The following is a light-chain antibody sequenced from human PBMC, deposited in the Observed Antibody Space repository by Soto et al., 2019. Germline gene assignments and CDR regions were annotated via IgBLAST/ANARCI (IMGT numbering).Light chain of an antibody. CDR1: QSITSN. V-gene: IGKV3-15*01. Sequence: EIVMKQSPVTLSLSPGDTATLSCRASQSITSNLAWYQQKPGQPPRLLIYGASTRATGIPARFSGSGSGTEFTLTFSNLQSDDFPVYYCHQYSSWVTFGGVTQLEIE. CDR3: HQYSSWVT. CDR2: GAS. J-gene: IGKJ4*01.